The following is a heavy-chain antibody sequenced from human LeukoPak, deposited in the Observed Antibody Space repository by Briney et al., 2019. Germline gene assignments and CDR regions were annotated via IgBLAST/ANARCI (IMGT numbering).Heavy chain of an antibody. Sequence: GGSLRLSCTASGFTFGDYAMSWFRQAPGKGLEWVGFIRSKAYGGTTEYAASVKGRFTISRDDSKSIAYLQMNSLKTEDTAVYYCTRVYYYDSSGLDYWGQGTLVTVSS. J-gene: IGHJ4*02. CDR3: TRVYYYDSSGLDY. V-gene: IGHV3-49*03. CDR1: GFTFGDYA. CDR2: IRSKAYGGTT. D-gene: IGHD3-22*01.